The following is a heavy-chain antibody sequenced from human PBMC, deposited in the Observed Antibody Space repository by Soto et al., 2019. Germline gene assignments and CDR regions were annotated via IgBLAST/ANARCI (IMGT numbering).Heavy chain of an antibody. CDR2: ISSSGSNT. Sequence: EVQLLDSGGGLVQPGGSLRLSCAASGFTFSNYAMSWVRQAPGKGLDWVSNISSSGSNTYYADSVKGRFSISRDNSKNTVYLEIKNLRAEDTAVYYCAKERLARGIDYWGQGTLVTVSS. CDR3: AKERLARGIDY. V-gene: IGHV3-23*01. D-gene: IGHD3-10*01. J-gene: IGHJ4*02. CDR1: GFTFSNYA.